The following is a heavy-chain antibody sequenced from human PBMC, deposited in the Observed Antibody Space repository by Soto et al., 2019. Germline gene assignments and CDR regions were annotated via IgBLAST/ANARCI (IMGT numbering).Heavy chain of an antibody. Sequence: GASVKVSCKASGYTFTSYGISWVRQAPGQGLEWMGWISAYNGNTNYAQKLQGRVTMTTDTSTSTAYMELRSLRSDDTAVYYCAKTTYDILTGLNWFDPWGQGTLVTVSS. V-gene: IGHV1-18*01. CDR2: ISAYNGNT. CDR3: AKTTYDILTGLNWFDP. J-gene: IGHJ5*02. CDR1: GYTFTSYG. D-gene: IGHD3-9*01.